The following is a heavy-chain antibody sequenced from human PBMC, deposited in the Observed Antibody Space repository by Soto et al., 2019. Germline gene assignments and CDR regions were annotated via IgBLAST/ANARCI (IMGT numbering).Heavy chain of an antibody. D-gene: IGHD3-10*01. V-gene: IGHV4-4*08. CDR2: IYYSGST. CDR3: AREGGELTHDAFDI. CDR1: GGSISSYY. J-gene: IGHJ3*02. Sequence: SETLSLTCTVSGGSISSYYWSWIRQPPGKGLEWIGYIYYSGSTYYNPSLKSRVTISVDTSRDQFSLKLSSVTTADTAVYYCAREGGELTHDAFDIWGQGTMVTVSS.